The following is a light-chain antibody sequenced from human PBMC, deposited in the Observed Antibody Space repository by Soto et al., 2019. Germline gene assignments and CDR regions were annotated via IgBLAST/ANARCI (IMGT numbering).Light chain of an antibody. CDR1: QSVSNNY. J-gene: IGKJ1*01. CDR2: GAF. CDR3: QHYNTYTWT. Sequence: EIVLTQSPGTLSLSPGERATLSCRASQSVSNNYLAWYQQKLGQAPRLLIYGAFPRETGIPDMFSGSGSGTEFTLTISSLQPGDFATYYCQHYNTYTWTFGQGTKVDIK. V-gene: IGKV3-20*01.